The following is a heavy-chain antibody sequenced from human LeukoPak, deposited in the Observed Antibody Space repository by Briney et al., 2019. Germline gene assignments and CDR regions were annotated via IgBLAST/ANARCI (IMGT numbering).Heavy chain of an antibody. CDR1: GFTFSSYG. CDR3: ARSNSGIYSHFDY. D-gene: IGHD1-26*01. CDR2: ISYDGSNR. V-gene: IGHV3-30*19. J-gene: IGHJ4*02. Sequence: PGGSLRLSCAASGFTFSSYGMHWVRQAPGKGLDWVAVISYDGSNRYYADSVKDRFTISRDTSKNTVYLQMNSLRAGDTAVYYCARSNSGIYSHFDYWGQGTLVTVSS.